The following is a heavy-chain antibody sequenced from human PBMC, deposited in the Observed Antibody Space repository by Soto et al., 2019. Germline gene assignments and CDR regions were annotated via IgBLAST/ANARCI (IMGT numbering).Heavy chain of an antibody. V-gene: IGHV3-48*01. D-gene: IGHD3-9*01. J-gene: IGHJ4*02. CDR1: GFTFSSYS. Sequence: GGSLRLSCAASGFTFSSYSMNWVRQAPGKGLEWVSYISSSSSTIYYADSVKGRFTISRDNAKNSLYLQMNSLRAEDTAVYYWARGEPPANLRYFDWFLNRYDFSGQGTLVTVSS. CDR2: ISSSSSTI. CDR3: ARGEPPANLRYFDWFLNRYDF.